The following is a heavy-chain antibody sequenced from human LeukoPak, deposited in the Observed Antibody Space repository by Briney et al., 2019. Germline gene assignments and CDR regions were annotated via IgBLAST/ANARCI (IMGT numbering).Heavy chain of an antibody. D-gene: IGHD2-15*01. CDR3: AKSRSGGGSCYNY. CDR1: GFIFSNYA. V-gene: IGHV3-23*01. J-gene: IGHJ4*02. Sequence: GGSLRLSCAASGFIFSNYAMTWVREAPGKGLEWVSTISGSDDSTFYADSVRGRFTISRDNSKNTLYLQMNSLRAEDTAVYYCAKSRSGGGSCYNYWGQGTLVTVSS. CDR2: ISGSDDST.